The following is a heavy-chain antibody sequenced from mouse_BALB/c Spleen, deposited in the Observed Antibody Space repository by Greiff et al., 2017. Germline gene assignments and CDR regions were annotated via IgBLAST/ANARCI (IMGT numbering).Heavy chain of an antibody. CDR2: INPSNGRT. J-gene: IGHJ2*01. D-gene: IGHD3-2*01. CDR1: GYTFTSYW. CDR3: ARADRGTCFDY. Sequence: VQLQQPGAELVKPGASVKLSCKASGYTFTSYWMHWVKQRPGQGLEWIGEINPSNGRTNYNEKFKSKATLTVDKSSSTAYMQLSSLTSEDSAVYYCARADRGTCFDYWGQGTTLTVSS. V-gene: IGHV1S81*02.